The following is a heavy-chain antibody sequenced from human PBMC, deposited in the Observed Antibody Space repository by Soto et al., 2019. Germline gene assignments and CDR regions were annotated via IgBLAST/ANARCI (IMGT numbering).Heavy chain of an antibody. D-gene: IGHD1-26*01. J-gene: IGHJ6*02. CDR1: GGTFSSYA. CDR3: ASVSLLYSGRYPSPYYYYYYGMDV. CDR2: IIPIFGTA. V-gene: IGHV1-69*13. Sequence: AVKVSCKASGGTFSSYAISWVRQAPGQGLEWMGGIIPIFGTANYAQKFQGRVTITADESTSTAYMELSSLRSEDTAVYYCASVSLLYSGRYPSPYYYYYYGMDVWGQGTTVTVYS.